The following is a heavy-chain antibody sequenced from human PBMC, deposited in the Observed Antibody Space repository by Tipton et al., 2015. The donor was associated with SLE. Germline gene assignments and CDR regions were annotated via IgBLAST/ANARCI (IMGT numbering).Heavy chain of an antibody. D-gene: IGHD5-24*01. CDR1: GDSFTGYF. Sequence: TLSLTCAVHGDSFTGYFWSWIRQPPGKGLEWLGTIYHSGTTYYNPSLKSRLTLSIDTSKNQFSLKLSSVTAADTAVYYCVRLELPATKADYWGPGTLVTVSS. V-gene: IGHV4-38-2*01. CDR2: IYHSGTT. J-gene: IGHJ4*02. CDR3: VRLELPATKADY.